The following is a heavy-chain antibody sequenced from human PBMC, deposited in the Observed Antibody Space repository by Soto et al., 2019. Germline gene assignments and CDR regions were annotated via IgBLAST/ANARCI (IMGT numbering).Heavy chain of an antibody. V-gene: IGHV4-34*01. Sequence: SATLSLTCAVYGGSFSGYYWSWIRQPPGKGLEWIGEINHSGSTNYNPSLKSRVTISVDTSKNQFSLKLSSVTAADTAVYYCARGYTTYYDFRSGYFSWFDPWGEGTLVTVSS. J-gene: IGHJ5*02. D-gene: IGHD3-3*01. CDR3: ARGYTTYYDFRSGYFSWFDP. CDR2: INHSGST. CDR1: GGSFSGYY.